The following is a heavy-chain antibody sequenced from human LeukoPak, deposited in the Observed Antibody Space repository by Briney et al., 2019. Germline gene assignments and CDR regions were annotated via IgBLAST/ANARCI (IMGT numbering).Heavy chain of an antibody. D-gene: IGHD4-23*01. CDR2: IYTGGNT. CDR3: ARGGGGGNTFDY. V-gene: IGHV3-53*01. J-gene: IGHJ4*02. Sequence: GGSLRLSCAVSGFTFSSNYMSWVRQAPGKGLAWVSVIYTGGNTYYAESVKGRFTISRDNSKNTLYLQMNRLRAEGTAVYYCARGGGGGNTFDYWGQGTLVTVSS. CDR1: GFTFSSNY.